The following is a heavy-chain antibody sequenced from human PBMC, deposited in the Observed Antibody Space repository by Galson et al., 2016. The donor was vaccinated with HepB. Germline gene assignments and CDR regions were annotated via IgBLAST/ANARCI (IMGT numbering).Heavy chain of an antibody. V-gene: IGHV3-33*08. CDR2: ILYDGSKK. CDR3: ARDSFTIFGVTPNWFDP. Sequence: SLRLSCAASGFTFNAYAMSWVRQAPGKGLEWVAVILYDGSKKYYADSVKGRFTISRDNSKNTLYLQMNSLRAEDTAVYYCARDSFTIFGVTPNWFDPWGQGTLVTVSS. D-gene: IGHD3-3*01. CDR1: GFTFNAYA. J-gene: IGHJ5*02.